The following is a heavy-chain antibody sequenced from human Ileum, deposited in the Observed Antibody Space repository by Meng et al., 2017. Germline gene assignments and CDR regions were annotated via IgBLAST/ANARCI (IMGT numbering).Heavy chain of an antibody. V-gene: IGHV4-4*02. D-gene: IGHD2-15*01. J-gene: IGHJ4*02. CDR2: IYLAGSP. CDR1: GGSISSSFY. CDR3: VRHGGKYFDS. Sequence: QGPLHEAGPGLGGPSGTLSLTCTVSGGSISSSFYWSWVRQSPGKGLEWIGQIYLAGSPNYNPSLESRVTISVDKSKNQFSLRLTSVTAADTAIFYCVRHGGKYFDSWGQGTLVTVSS.